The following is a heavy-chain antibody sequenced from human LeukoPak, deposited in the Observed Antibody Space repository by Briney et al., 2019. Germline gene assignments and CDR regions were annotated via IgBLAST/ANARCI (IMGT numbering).Heavy chain of an antibody. CDR1: GGSISNYY. CDR2: IYYSRGT. D-gene: IGHD4-17*01. J-gene: IGHJ6*02. CDR3: ARGTVTYSDYDGMDV. Sequence: PSETLSLTRTGSGGSISNYYWSWIRQPPGKGLEWIGHIYYSRGTNYNPSLTSRVTISVDVSKNEFSLKLSSVTAADTAVYYCARGTVTYSDYDGMDVWGQGTTVTVSS. V-gene: IGHV4-59*08.